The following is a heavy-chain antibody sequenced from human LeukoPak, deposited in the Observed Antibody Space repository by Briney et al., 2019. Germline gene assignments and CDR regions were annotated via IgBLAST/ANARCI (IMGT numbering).Heavy chain of an antibody. D-gene: IGHD2-8*01. CDR2: IYTNGST. CDR3: AREGRYCTNGVCYNYFDY. Sequence: SETLSLTCTVSGGSISSHYWSWIRQPAGKGLEWIGRIYTNGSTNYNPSLKSRVTMSVDTSKNQFSLKLSSVTAADTAVYYCAREGRYCTNGVCYNYFDYWGQGTLVTVSS. V-gene: IGHV4-4*07. J-gene: IGHJ4*02. CDR1: GGSISSHY.